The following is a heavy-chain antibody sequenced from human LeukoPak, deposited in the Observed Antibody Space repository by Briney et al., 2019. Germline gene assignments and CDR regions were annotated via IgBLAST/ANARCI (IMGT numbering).Heavy chain of an antibody. CDR2: IYSGGNT. Sequence: GGSLRLSCLASRLIVSSNYMAWVRQAPGKGLEWVSVIYSGGNTYYADSVKGRFTISRDNSKNTLYLQMNSLRAEDTAVYYCARDRGWFDPWGLGTLVTVSS. CDR1: RLIVSSNY. CDR3: ARDRGWFDP. V-gene: IGHV3-66*01. J-gene: IGHJ5*02.